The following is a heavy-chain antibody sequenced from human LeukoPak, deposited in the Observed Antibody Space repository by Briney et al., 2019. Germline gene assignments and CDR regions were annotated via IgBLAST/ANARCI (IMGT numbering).Heavy chain of an antibody. V-gene: IGHV3-23*01. CDR2: ISGSGSST. Sequence: GGSLRLSCAASGFTFSSYAMNWVRQAPGKGLEWVSAISGSGSSTYYADSVKGRFTISRDNSKNTLYLQMNSLRAEDTAVYYCAKGVVVVAAKYYFDCWGQGTLVTVSS. CDR3: AKGVVVVAAKYYFDC. CDR1: GFTFSSYA. J-gene: IGHJ4*02. D-gene: IGHD2-15*01.